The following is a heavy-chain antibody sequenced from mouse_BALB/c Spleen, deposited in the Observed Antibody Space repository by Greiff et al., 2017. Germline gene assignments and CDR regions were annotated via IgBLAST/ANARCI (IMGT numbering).Heavy chain of an antibody. CDR2: IYPGDGST. CDR1: GYTFTSYY. V-gene: IGHV1S56*01. J-gene: IGHJ3*01. Sequence: VQLQQSGPELVKPGASVKMSCKASGYTFTSYYIHWVKQRPGQGLEWIGWIYPGDGSTKYNEKFKGKTTLTADKSSSTAYMLLSSLTSEDSAIYFCARDYYGSWFAYWGQGTLVTVSA. CDR3: ARDYYGSWFAY. D-gene: IGHD1-2*01.